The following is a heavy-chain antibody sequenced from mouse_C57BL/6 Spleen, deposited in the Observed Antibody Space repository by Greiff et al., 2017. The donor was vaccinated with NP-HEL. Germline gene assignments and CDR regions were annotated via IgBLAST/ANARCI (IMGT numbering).Heavy chain of an antibody. V-gene: IGHV1-81*01. D-gene: IGHD1-1*01. CDR1: GYTFTSYG. CDR2: IYPRSGNT. J-gene: IGHJ1*03. CDR3: AREGHYYGSSYVYFEV. Sequence: VKLLESGAELARPGASVKLSCKASGYTFTSYGISWVKQRTGQGLEWIGEIYPRSGNTYYNEKFKGKATLTADKSSSTAYMELRSLTSEDSAVYLCAREGHYYGSSYVYFEVWGTGTTVTVSS.